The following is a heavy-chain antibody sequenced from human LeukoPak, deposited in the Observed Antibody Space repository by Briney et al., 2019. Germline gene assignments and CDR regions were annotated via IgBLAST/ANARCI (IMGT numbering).Heavy chain of an antibody. CDR1: GFSFSTFA. CDR2: ISSDGNNK. V-gene: IGHV3-30-3*01. J-gene: IGHJ3*02. D-gene: IGHD6-13*01. CDR3: ARGGIYDAFDI. Sequence: GGSLRLSCVVSGFSFSTFAMHWVRQAPGKGLEWVAVISSDGNNKYHADSVKGRFTISRDNSKNTLYLQMNSLRAEDTAVYYCARGGIYDAFDIWGQGTMVTVSS.